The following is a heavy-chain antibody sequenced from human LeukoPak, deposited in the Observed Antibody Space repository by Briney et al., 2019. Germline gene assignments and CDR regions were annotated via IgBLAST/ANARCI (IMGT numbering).Heavy chain of an antibody. Sequence: PGGSLRLSCVASGFTFNFCAMSWVRQAPGKGLEWVSSISGGSTTYNADSVKGRFTVSRDNSKNTLYLQMNSLRAEDTAVYYCARGYNPDYWGQGTLVTVSS. CDR2: ISGGSTT. V-gene: IGHV3-23*01. CDR1: GFTFNFCA. CDR3: ARGYNPDY. J-gene: IGHJ4*02. D-gene: IGHD5-24*01.